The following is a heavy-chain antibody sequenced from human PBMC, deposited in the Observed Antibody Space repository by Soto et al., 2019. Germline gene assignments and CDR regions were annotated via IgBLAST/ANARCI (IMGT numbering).Heavy chain of an antibody. J-gene: IGHJ4*02. CDR3: AKGYSGYDYAY. Sequence: PGGSLRLSCAASGFTFSSYWMHWGRQAPGKGLGWVSRINSDGSSTRYADSVKGRFTISRDNAKNTVYLQMNSLRVEDTAVYFCAKGYSGYDYAYWGQGSLVTVSS. CDR2: INSDGSST. CDR1: GFTFSSYW. D-gene: IGHD5-12*01. V-gene: IGHV3-74*01.